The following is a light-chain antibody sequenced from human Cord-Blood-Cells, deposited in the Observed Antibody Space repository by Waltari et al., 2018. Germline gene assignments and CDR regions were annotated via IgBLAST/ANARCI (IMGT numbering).Light chain of an antibody. Sequence: DIVMTLSPESLAVSLGERATINCKSSQSVLYSSNNKNYLAWYQQKPGQPPKLLIYWASTRESGVPDRFSGSGSGTDFTLTISSLQAEDVAVYYCQQYYSTPYTFGQGTKLEIK. V-gene: IGKV4-1*01. CDR1: QSVLYSSNNKNY. CDR3: QQYYSTPYT. J-gene: IGKJ2*01. CDR2: WAS.